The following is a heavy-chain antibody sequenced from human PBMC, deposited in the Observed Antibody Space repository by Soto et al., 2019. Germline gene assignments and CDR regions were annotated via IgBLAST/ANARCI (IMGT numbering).Heavy chain of an antibody. CDR3: ARVRVEATKKDAYDI. D-gene: IGHD1-26*01. Sequence: GRSQRLSCEASGFSFSSYEMNWVRQAPGKWLEGVSYISSSGSTIYYTDSVKGRFTNSRDKAKNSLYLQMNSLRAEDTAVYYCARVRVEATKKDAYDIWNQRXMVTVS. V-gene: IGHV3-48*03. CDR2: ISSSGSTI. CDR1: GFSFSSYE. J-gene: IGHJ3*02.